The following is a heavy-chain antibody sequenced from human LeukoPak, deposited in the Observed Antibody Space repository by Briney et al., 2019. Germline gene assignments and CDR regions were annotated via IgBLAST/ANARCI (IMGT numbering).Heavy chain of an antibody. V-gene: IGHV3-30*19. CDR3: ARSLMRPYFDY. CDR1: GFIFSNSG. D-gene: IGHD3-10*01. Sequence: GRSLKLSCTASGFIFSNSGMHWVRQAPGKGLEWVASMSFDGSDQFYAGSVRGRFTISRDNSKNTLFLQMSSLRSDDTAVYYCARSLMRPYFDYWGQGTLVSVSS. CDR2: MSFDGSDQ. J-gene: IGHJ4*02.